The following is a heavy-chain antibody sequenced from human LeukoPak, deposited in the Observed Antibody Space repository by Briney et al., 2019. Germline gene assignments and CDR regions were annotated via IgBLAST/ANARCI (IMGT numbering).Heavy chain of an antibody. CDR1: GGSFSGYY. V-gene: IGHV4-34*01. D-gene: IGHD3-3*01. CDR2: INHSGST. Sequence: PSETLSLTCAVYGGSFSGYYWSWIRQPPGKGLEWIGEINHSGSTNHNPSLKSRVTISVDTSKNQFSLKLSSMTAADTAVYYCARHLKGSNYDFWSGHNYYYYYMDVWGKGTTVTVSS. CDR3: ARHLKGSNYDFWSGHNYYYYYMDV. J-gene: IGHJ6*03.